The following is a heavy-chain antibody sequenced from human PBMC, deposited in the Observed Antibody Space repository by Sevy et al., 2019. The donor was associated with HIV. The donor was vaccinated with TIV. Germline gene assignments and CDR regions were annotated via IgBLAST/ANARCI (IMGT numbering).Heavy chain of an antibody. V-gene: IGHV3-30*18. CDR3: AKDVNYAEGSSWCFDY. Sequence: GESLKISCAASGFTFSSYGMHWVRQAPGKGLEWVAVISYDGSNKYHADSVKGRFTISRDNSKNTLYLQMNSLRGEDTAVYYGAKDVNYAEGSSWCFDYWGQGTLVTVS. J-gene: IGHJ4*02. CDR2: ISYDGSNK. CDR1: GFTFSSYG. D-gene: IGHD6-13*01.